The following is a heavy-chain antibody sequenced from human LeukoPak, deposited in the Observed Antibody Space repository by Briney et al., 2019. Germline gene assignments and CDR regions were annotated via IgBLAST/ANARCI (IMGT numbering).Heavy chain of an antibody. CDR2: IFRDGST. V-gene: IGHV3-53*01. Sequence: PGESLRLSCAASGFAVSSYYMSWVRQAPGKGLEWVSAIFRDGSTSHADSVKGRFTISRDNPRNTVYLQMNSLRAEDTAIYYCATETWNDWGQGTLVTVSS. CDR3: ATETWND. CDR1: GFAVSSYY. D-gene: IGHD1-1*01. J-gene: IGHJ4*02.